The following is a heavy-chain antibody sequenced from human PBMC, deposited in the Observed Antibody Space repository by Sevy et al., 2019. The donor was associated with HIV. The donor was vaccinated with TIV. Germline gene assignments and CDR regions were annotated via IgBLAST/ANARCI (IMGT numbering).Heavy chain of an antibody. CDR2: ISHDERYK. V-gene: IGHV3-30*01. CDR3: ARLVSCGGDCYYLDS. J-gene: IGHJ4*02. D-gene: IGHD2-21*02. Sequence: GGSLRLSCAASGFSFSDYDMHWVRQAPGKGLDWVAVISHDERYKNYAESVKVRFTISRDNFTNTLFLQMDSLRPEDTAVYFCARLVSCGGDCYYLDSWGQGALVTVSS. CDR1: GFSFSDYD.